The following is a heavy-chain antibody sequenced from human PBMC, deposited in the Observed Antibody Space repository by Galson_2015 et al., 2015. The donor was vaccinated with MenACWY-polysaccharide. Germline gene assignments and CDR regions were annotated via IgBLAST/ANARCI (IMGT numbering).Heavy chain of an antibody. CDR1: GYTLTELS. CDR3: ATTGSWYGYNWFDP. D-gene: IGHD6-13*01. CDR2: FDPEDGET. V-gene: IGHV1-24*01. Sequence: SVKVSCKVSGYTLTELSMHWVRQAPGKGLEWMGGFDPEDGETIYAQKFQGRVTMTEDTSTDTAYMELSSLRSEDTAVYYCATTGSWYGYNWFDPWGQGTLVTVSS. J-gene: IGHJ5*02.